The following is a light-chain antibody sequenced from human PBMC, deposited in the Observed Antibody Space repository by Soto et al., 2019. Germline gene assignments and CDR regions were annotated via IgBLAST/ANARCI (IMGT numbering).Light chain of an antibody. CDR3: QQYGSSPRT. CDR1: QDISKY. V-gene: IGKV1-33*01. J-gene: IGKJ1*01. Sequence: DIQMTQSPSSLSASVGDRVTITCQASQDISKYLNWYQQKPGKAPKLLIYDASNLETGVPSRFSGSGSGTDFTLTISRLEPEDFAVYYCQQYGSSPRTFGQGTKVDIK. CDR2: DAS.